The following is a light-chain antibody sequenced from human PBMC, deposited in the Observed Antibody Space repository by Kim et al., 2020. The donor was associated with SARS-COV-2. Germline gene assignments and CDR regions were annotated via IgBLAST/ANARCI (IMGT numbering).Light chain of an antibody. J-gene: IGKJ4*01. CDR1: HNVGIN. Sequence: PGEGATLSRRASHNVGINLAWYQQTPGQAPRLLSYDAAIRAAGIPDRFSGSGSGTDFTLTIGGLAPEDFAIYYCQQRGSWPPALTFGGGTKVDIK. V-gene: IGKV3-11*01. CDR3: QQRGSWPPALT. CDR2: DAA.